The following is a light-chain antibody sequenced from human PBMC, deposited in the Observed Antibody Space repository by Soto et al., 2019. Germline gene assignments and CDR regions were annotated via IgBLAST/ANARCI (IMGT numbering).Light chain of an antibody. Sequence: QSALTQPASVSGSPGQSITISCTGTSSDVGGYNYVSWYQQHPGKAPKLLIYDVSHRPSVVSNRLSGSKSGNTASLTIAGLQAEDEADYYCNSYTSSSNLVFGGGTKLTVL. CDR2: DVS. CDR3: NSYTSSSNLV. J-gene: IGLJ3*02. V-gene: IGLV2-14*01. CDR1: SSDVGGYNY.